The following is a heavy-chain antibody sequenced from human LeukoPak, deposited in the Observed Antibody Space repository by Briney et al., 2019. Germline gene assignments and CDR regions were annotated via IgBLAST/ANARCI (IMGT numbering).Heavy chain of an antibody. D-gene: IGHD6-13*01. CDR1: GFTFSSYA. J-gene: IGHJ5*02. CDR2: ISGSGSST. CDR3: ARQSMSPAAPLFDP. Sequence: GGSLRLSCAASGFTFSSYAMSWARQAPGKGLEWVSGISGSGSSTNYADSVKGRFTISRDNSKNTLYLQMNSLRAEDTAVYYCARQSMSPAAPLFDPWGQGTLVTVSS. V-gene: IGHV3-23*01.